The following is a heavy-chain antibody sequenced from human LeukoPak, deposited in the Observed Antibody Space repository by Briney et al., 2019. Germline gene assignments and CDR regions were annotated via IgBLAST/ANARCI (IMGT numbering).Heavy chain of an antibody. CDR3: ARVSGVAIDY. CDR1: GFTFSSYW. Sequence: GGSLRLSCAASGFTFSSYWMHWVRQAPGKGLVWVSRINSDGSSTGYADSVKGRFTISRENAKNSLYLQLNSLGAGDTAVYYCARVSGVAIDYWGQGTLVTVSS. CDR2: INSDGSST. J-gene: IGHJ4*02. V-gene: IGHV3-74*01. D-gene: IGHD3-10*01.